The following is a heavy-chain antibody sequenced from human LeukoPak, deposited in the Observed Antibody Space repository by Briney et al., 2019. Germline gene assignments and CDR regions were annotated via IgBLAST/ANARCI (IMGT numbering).Heavy chain of an antibody. CDR3: ARLNGVAGKFDY. V-gene: IGHV4-39*01. Sequence: SETLSLTCTVSGGSFNINGYFWAWIRQPPGKDLEWIGSIFYTGTTYYNPSLKSRVTISVDTSKKQFSLKLNSVTAADTAVYFCARLNGVAGKFDYWGPGTLITASS. J-gene: IGHJ4*02. D-gene: IGHD6-19*01. CDR2: IFYTGTT. CDR1: GGSFNINGYF.